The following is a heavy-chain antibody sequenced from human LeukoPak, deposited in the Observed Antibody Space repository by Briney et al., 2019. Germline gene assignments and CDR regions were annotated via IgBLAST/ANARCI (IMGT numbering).Heavy chain of an antibody. CDR2: IWYDESNQ. CDR1: GFTFSSYG. CDR3: ARSSGSYYQTCDY. V-gene: IGHV3-33*08. J-gene: IGHJ4*02. D-gene: IGHD1-26*01. Sequence: QPGGSLRLSCAASGFTFSSYGMHWVRQAPGRGLEWVAVIWYDESNQYYADSVKGRFTISRDNSKNTLYLQMNSLRAEDTAVYYCARSSGSYYQTCDYWGQGTLVTVSS.